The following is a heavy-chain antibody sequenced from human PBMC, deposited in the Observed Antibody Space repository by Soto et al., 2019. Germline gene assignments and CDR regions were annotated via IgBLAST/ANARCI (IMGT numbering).Heavy chain of an antibody. CDR2: IWYDGSNK. CDR3: ARDLLRSGYDFDY. D-gene: IGHD5-12*01. Sequence: AGGSLRLSCAASGFTFSSYGMHWVRQAPGKGLEWVAVIWYDGSNKYYADSVKGRFTISRDNSKNTLYLQMNSLRAEDTAVYYCARDLLRSGYDFDYWGQGTLVTVSS. J-gene: IGHJ4*02. V-gene: IGHV3-33*01. CDR1: GFTFSSYG.